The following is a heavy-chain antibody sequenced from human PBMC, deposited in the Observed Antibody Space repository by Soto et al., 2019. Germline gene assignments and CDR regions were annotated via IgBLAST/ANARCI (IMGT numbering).Heavy chain of an antibody. CDR3: AKGPLGDYVYFQH. Sequence: GGSLRLSCAASGFTFDDYAMHWVRQAPGKGLEWVSLISWDGGSTYYADSVKGRFTISRDNSKNSLYLQMNSLRAEDTALYYCAKGPLGDYVYFQHWGQGTLVTVSS. V-gene: IGHV3-43D*03. CDR2: ISWDGGST. J-gene: IGHJ1*01. CDR1: GFTFDDYA. D-gene: IGHD4-17*01.